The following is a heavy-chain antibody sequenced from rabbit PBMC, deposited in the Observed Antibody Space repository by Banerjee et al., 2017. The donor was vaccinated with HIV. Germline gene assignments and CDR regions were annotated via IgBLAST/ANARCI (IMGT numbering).Heavy chain of an antibody. D-gene: IGHD1-1*01. V-gene: IGHV1S45*01. CDR3: ARDLDGVIGWNFGW. CDR1: GFDFSSSYW. Sequence: QEQLVESGGGLVKPEGSLTLTCKASGFDFSSSYWICWVRQAPGKGLEWIGCIDTADGDTYYASWARGRFTISKTSSTVTLQMTSLTAADTATYFCARDLDGVIGWNFGWWGPGTLVTVS. CDR2: IDTADGDT. J-gene: IGHJ4*01.